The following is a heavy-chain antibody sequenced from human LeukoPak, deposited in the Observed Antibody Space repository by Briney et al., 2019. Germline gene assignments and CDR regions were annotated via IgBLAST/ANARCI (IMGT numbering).Heavy chain of an antibody. Sequence: GGSLRLSCAASGVTVSRFYMRWVRQAPGKGLDFVSVIYRDGSSVFYAKSAKGRLTISRDNSKNTLYLQMGSLRGDDTAVYYCARAMERPRYGLDYWGQGILVTVSS. D-gene: IGHD5-12*01. CDR3: ARAMERPRYGLDY. CDR1: GVTVSRFY. V-gene: IGHV3-64*01. J-gene: IGHJ4*02. CDR2: IYRDGSSV.